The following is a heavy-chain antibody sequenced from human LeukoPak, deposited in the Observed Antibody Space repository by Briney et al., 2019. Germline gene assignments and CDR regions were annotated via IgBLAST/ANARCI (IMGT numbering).Heavy chain of an antibody. CDR3: ARGVAAAGMWYFDY. D-gene: IGHD6-13*01. CDR1: GGSFSGYY. V-gene: IGHV4-34*01. Sequence: SETLSLTCAVYGGSFSGYYWSWIRQPPGKGLEWIGEINHSGSTNYNPSLKSRVTISVDTSKSQFSLKLSSVTAADTAVYYCARGVAAAGMWYFDYWGQGTLVTVSS. J-gene: IGHJ4*02. CDR2: INHSGST.